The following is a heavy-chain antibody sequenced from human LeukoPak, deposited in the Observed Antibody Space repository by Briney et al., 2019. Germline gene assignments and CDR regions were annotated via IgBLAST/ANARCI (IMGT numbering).Heavy chain of an antibody. J-gene: IGHJ4*02. Sequence: NPSETLSLTCTVSGGSISTYYWSWIRLPPGKGLEWIGYIYYSGSTNYNPSLKSRVTISVDTSKNQFSLKLSSVTAADTAVYYCARGMGYGYGGFDYWGQGTLVTVSS. CDR3: ARGMGYGYGGFDY. V-gene: IGHV4-59*12. CDR1: GGSISTYY. CDR2: IYYSGST. D-gene: IGHD5-18*01.